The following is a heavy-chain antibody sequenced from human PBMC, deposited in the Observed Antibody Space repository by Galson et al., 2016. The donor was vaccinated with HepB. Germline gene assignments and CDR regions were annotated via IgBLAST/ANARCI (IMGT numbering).Heavy chain of an antibody. V-gene: IGHV1-18*01. CDR2: ISAHNGDT. Sequence: WMGWISAHNGDTNSPQKLQGRVTLTTDTSTRTAYMELRSLKSDDTAVYYCARDRGSYPDFGDDYYMDVWGKGTTVTVSS. CDR3: ARDRGSYPDFGDDYYMDV. D-gene: IGHD3/OR15-3a*01. J-gene: IGHJ6*03.